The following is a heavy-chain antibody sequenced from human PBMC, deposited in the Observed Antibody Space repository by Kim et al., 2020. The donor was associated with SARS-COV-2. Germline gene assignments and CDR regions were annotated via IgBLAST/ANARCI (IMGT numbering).Heavy chain of an antibody. J-gene: IGHJ4*02. Sequence: GGSLRLSCAASGFTFSDYYMSWIRQAPGKGLEWVSYISSSGSTIYYADSVKGRFTISRDNAKNSLYLQMNSLRAEDTAVYYCARDYSTPGTPGVVVAATPIDYWGQGTLVTVSS. V-gene: IGHV3-11*04. CDR2: ISSSGSTI. CDR1: GFTFSDYY. CDR3: ARDYSTPGTPGVVVAATPIDY. D-gene: IGHD2-15*01.